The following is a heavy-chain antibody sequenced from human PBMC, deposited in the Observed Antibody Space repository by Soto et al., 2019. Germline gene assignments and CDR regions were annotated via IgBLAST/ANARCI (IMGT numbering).Heavy chain of an antibody. CDR1: GGTFSSYA. CDR3: AREGKPAAGVYYYYGMDV. J-gene: IGHJ6*02. V-gene: IGHV1-69*01. Sequence: QVQLVQSGAEVKKPGSSVKVSCKASGGTFSSYAISWVRQAPGQGLEWMGGIIPIFGTANYAQKFQGRVTITADESTSKAYMELSSLRSEDTAVYYCAREGKPAAGVYYYYGMDVWGQGTTVTVSS. CDR2: IIPIFGTA. D-gene: IGHD6-13*01.